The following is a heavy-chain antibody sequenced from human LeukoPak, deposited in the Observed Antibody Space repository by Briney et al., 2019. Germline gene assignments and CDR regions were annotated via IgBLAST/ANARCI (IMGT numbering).Heavy chain of an antibody. CDR3: ARTTEGGYTYDYFYYYYMDV. CDR1: GGSISSYY. V-gene: IGHV4-59*01. CDR2: IYYSGST. J-gene: IGHJ6*03. D-gene: IGHD5-18*01. Sequence: SETLSLTCTVSGGSISSYYWSWIRQPPGKGLEWIGYIYYSGSTNYNPSLKSRVTISVDLSENQFSLKLSSVTAADTAVYYCARTTEGGYTYDYFYYYYMDVWGRGTTVTISS.